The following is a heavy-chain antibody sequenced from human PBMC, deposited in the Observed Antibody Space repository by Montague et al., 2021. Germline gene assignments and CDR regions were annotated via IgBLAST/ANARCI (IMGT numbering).Heavy chain of an antibody. V-gene: IGHV6-1*01. CDR1: GDSVSSNDAT. CDR3: ARGWQKRFDP. D-gene: IGHD5-24*01. J-gene: IGHJ5*02. CDR2: TYYRSKWYN. Sequence: CAISGDSVSSNDATWNWIRQSPSRGLERLGRTYYRSKWYNEYAISVKSRITVNPDTSKNQFSLLLNSVTPEDTAVYYCARGWQKRFDPWGQGTLVTASS.